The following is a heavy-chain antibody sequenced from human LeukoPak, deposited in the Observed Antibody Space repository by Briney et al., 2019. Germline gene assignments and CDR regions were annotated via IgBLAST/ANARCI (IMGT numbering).Heavy chain of an antibody. D-gene: IGHD5-18*01. CDR2: ISYSGST. J-gene: IGHJ4*02. CDR3: ARGVEDLGYSYDY. V-gene: IGHV4-59*01. Sequence: PSETLSLTCTVSGASISGYSWSWIRQPPGKGLEWIGNISYSGSTNYNPSLKSRVTISVGTSKNQFSLRLTSVTAADTAFYYCARGVEDLGYSYDYWGQGTLVTVSS. CDR1: GASISGYS.